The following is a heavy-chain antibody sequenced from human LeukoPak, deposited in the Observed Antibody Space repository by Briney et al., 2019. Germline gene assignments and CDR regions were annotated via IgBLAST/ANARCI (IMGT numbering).Heavy chain of an antibody. D-gene: IGHD5-12*01. CDR1: GFTFSSYG. Sequence: GGSLRLSCAASGFTFSSYGMHWVRQAPSKGLEWVAVIWYDGSNKYYADSVKVRFTISRDNSKNTLYLQMNSLRAEDTAVYYCAKDMGYESYYFDYWGQGTLVTVSS. J-gene: IGHJ4*02. CDR2: IWYDGSNK. V-gene: IGHV3-33*06. CDR3: AKDMGYESYYFDY.